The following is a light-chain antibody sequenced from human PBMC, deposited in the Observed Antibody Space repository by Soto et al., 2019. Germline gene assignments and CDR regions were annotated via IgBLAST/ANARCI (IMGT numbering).Light chain of an antibody. CDR3: SSYTSSTTQV. J-gene: IGLJ1*01. CDR1: SSDVGGHDY. CDR2: DVS. Sequence: QSALTQPASVSGSPGQSITISCTRTSSDVGGHDYVSWYQQHPGKAPQLMIYDVSYRPSGVSNRFSGSKSGNTASLTISGLQAEDEADYYCSSYTSSTTQVFGTGTKLTVL. V-gene: IGLV2-14*03.